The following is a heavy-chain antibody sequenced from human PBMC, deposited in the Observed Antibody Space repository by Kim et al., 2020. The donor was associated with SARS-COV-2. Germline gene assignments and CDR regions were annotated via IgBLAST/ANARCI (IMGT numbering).Heavy chain of an antibody. V-gene: IGHV3-30*18. CDR3: AKARDKVVITTGDLDY. D-gene: IGHD3-22*01. CDR1: GFTFSSYG. Sequence: GGSLRLSCAASGFTFSSYGMHWVRQAPGKGLEWVAVISYDGSNKYYADSVKGRFTISRDNSKNTLYLQMNSLRAEDTAVYYCAKARDKVVITTGDLDYWG. J-gene: IGHJ4*01. CDR2: ISYDGSNK.